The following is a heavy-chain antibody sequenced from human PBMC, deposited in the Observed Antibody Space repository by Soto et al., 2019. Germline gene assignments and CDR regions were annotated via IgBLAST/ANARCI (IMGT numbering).Heavy chain of an antibody. J-gene: IGHJ3*02. CDR3: AREPSKALRFLEWLNDAFDI. V-gene: IGHV4-4*07. CDR1: GGSISSYY. CDR2: IYTSGST. D-gene: IGHD3-3*01. Sequence: PSETLSLTCTVSGGSISSYYWSWIRQPAGKGLEWIGRIYTSGSTNYNPSLKSRVTMSVDTSKNQFSLKLSSVTAADTAVYYCAREPSKALRFLEWLNDAFDIWGQGTMVTVPS.